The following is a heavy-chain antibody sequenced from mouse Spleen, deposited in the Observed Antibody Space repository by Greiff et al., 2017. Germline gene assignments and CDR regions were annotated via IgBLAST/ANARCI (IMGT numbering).Heavy chain of an antibody. CDR2: IYPGDGDT. Sequence: QVQLQQSGPELVKPGASVKISCKASGYAFSSSWMNWVKQRPGKGLEWIGRIYPGDGDTNYNGKFKGKATLTADKSSSTAYMQLSSLTSEDSAVYFCARSLANWDWYFDVWGTGTTVTVSS. CDR3: ARSLANWDWYFDV. V-gene: IGHV1-82*01. CDR1: GYAFSSSW. J-gene: IGHJ1*03. D-gene: IGHD4-1*01.